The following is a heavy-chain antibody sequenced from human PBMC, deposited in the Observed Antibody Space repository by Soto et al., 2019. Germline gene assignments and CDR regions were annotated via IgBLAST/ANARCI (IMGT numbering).Heavy chain of an antibody. CDR3: ARSIAARLNWFDP. D-gene: IGHD6-6*01. Sequence: GGSLRLSCAASGFTFSSYWMSWVRQAPGKGLEWVANMKQDGSEKYYVDSVKGRFTISRDNAKNSLYLQMNSLRAEDTAVYYCARSIAARLNWFDPWGQGTLVTVSS. CDR2: MKQDGSEK. J-gene: IGHJ5*02. V-gene: IGHV3-7*02. CDR1: GFTFSSYW.